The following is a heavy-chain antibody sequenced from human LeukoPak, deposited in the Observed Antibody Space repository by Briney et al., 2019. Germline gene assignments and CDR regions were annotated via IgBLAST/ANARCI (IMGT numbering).Heavy chain of an antibody. CDR3: ARGDVDFGNIDY. CDR1: RFTFSSYA. D-gene: IGHD5-12*01. Sequence: GGSLRLSCAASRFTFSSYAMSWVRQAPGKGLEWVSTISGSAGSTYYADSVKGRFTISRDNSKNTLYLQMNSLRAEDTAVYYCARGDVDFGNIDYWGQGTLVTVSS. V-gene: IGHV3-23*01. CDR2: ISGSAGST. J-gene: IGHJ4*02.